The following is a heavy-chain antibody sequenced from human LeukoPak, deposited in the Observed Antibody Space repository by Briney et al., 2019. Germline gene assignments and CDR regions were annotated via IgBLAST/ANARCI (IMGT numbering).Heavy chain of an antibody. V-gene: IGHV3-7*01. CDR3: MTNCGGDC. J-gene: IGHJ4*02. Sequence: LESLPNIKADANQNNYMDSLKARFVISTDNAKNLLYLQMNSLKTEDTAVYYCMTNCGGDCWGQGTLVTVSS. D-gene: IGHD2-8*01. CDR2: IKADANQN.